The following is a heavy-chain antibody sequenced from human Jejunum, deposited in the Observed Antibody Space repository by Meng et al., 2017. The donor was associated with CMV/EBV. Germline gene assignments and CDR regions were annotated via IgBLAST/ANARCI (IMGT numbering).Heavy chain of an antibody. CDR1: GFTFSSYA. CDR3: VTGANIAVRRPSDY. Sequence: GFTFSSYAMHWVRQAPGKGLEWVAVISPDGSEKYYADFVKGRFTLSRDNSKNTLFLDMNSLRPEDTAVYYCVTGANIAVRRPSDYWGRGTLVTVSS. CDR2: ISPDGSEK. V-gene: IGHV3-30-3*01. D-gene: IGHD6-6*01. J-gene: IGHJ4*02.